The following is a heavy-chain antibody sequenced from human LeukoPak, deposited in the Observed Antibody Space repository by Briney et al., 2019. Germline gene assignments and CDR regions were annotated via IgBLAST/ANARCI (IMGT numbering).Heavy chain of an antibody. CDR2: ISAYNGNT. CDR3: ASIYDSTDY. CDR1: GYTFISYG. Sequence: GASVKVSCKASGYTFISYGISWVRQAPGQGLEWMGWISAYNGNTNYAQKLQGRVTITADESTSTAYMELSSLRSEDTAVYYCASIYDSTDYWGQGTLVTVSS. D-gene: IGHD3-22*01. V-gene: IGHV1-18*01. J-gene: IGHJ4*02.